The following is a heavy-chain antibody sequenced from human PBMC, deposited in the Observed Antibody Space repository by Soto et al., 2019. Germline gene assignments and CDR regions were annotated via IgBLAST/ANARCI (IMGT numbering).Heavy chain of an antibody. J-gene: IGHJ4*02. Sequence: ASVKVSCKASGGTFSSYGISWVRQAPGQGLEWMGWISTYNGNTNYAKKVQGRLTMTTDTSTNTAYMELRSLRSDDTAVYYCARLYRLHQVWYHHFDYWGPGTLVTVSS. D-gene: IGHD6-13*01. V-gene: IGHV1-18*01. CDR2: ISTYNGNT. CDR3: ARLYRLHQVWYHHFDY. CDR1: GGTFSSYG.